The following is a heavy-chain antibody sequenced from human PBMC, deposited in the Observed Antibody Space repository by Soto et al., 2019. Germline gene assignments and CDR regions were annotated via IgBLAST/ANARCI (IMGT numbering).Heavy chain of an antibody. D-gene: IGHD4-17*01. Sequence: SETLSLTCAVYGGSFSGYYWSWIRQPPGKGLEWIGEINHSGSTNYNPSLKSRVTISVDTSKNQFSLKLSSVTAADTAVYYCARGRTVRELYYYYYGVVVWGQGTTVTVSS. V-gene: IGHV4-34*01. CDR1: GGSFSGYY. CDR3: ARGRTVRELYYYYYGVVV. J-gene: IGHJ6*02. CDR2: INHSGST.